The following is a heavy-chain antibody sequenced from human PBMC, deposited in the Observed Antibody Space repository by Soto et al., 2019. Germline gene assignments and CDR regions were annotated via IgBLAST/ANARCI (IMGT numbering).Heavy chain of an antibody. J-gene: IGHJ4*02. CDR3: ARDPSPDIVLAH. V-gene: IGHV1-18*04. CDR1: GYTFTSYG. CDR2: ISAYNGNT. D-gene: IGHD2-8*02. Sequence: GASVKVSCKASGYTFTSYGISWVLQAPGQGLEWMGWISAYNGNTNYAQKLQGRVTMTTDTSTSAAYMELRSLRSDDTAVYYCARDPSPDIVLAHWGQGTLVTVSS.